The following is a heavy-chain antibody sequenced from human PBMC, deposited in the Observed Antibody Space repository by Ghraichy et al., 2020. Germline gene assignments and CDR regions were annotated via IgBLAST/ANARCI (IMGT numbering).Heavy chain of an antibody. J-gene: IGHJ3*02. CDR2: IYASGSI. V-gene: IGHV4-4*07. CDR3: ASLHYNFWSDYTDASEM. D-gene: IGHD3-3*01. Sequence: ESLNISCTVSGGSISRYYWSWIRQPAGKGLEWIGRIYASGSIHYSPTLRSRVTMSLDTSKNQFSLKLSSVTAADTAIYYCASLHYNFWSDYTDASEMWGQGTMVTVSS. CDR1: GGSISRYY.